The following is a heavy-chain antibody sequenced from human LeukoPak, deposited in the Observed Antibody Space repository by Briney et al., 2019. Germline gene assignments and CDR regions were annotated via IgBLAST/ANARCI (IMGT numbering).Heavy chain of an antibody. Sequence: PGGSLRLSCTASGFTFGDYAMSWFRQAPGKGLGWVGFIRSKAYGGTTEYAASVKGRFTISRDDSKSIAYLQMNSLKTEDTAVYYCTRVQLERRETDAFDIWGQGTMVTVSS. D-gene: IGHD1-1*01. CDR1: GFTFGDYA. V-gene: IGHV3-49*03. CDR3: TRVQLERRETDAFDI. CDR2: IRSKAYGGTT. J-gene: IGHJ3*02.